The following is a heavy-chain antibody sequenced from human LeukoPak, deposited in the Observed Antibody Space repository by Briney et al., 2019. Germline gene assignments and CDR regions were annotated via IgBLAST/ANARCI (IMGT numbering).Heavy chain of an antibody. CDR2: ISSSSSYI. V-gene: IGHV3-21*01. D-gene: IGHD2-2*01. CDR3: ARDRAFSTSWDFDY. Sequence: KPGGSLRLSCAASGFTFSSYSMNWVRQAPGKGLEWVSSISSSSSYIYSADSVKGRFIISRDNAKNSLYLHLNSLSADDTAVYYCARDRAFSTSWDFDYWGQGSLVTVSS. J-gene: IGHJ4*02. CDR1: GFTFSSYS.